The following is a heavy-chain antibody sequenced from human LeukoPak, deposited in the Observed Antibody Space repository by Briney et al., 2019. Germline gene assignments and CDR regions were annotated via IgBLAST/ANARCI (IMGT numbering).Heavy chain of an antibody. CDR1: GGSISSSNW. CDR3: ATYTEDYSGPAFAP. V-gene: IGHV4-4*02. J-gene: IGHJ5*02. Sequence: SETLSLTCAVSGGSISSSNWWSWVRQPPGKGLEWIGEIYHSGSTNYNPSLKSRVTISLDTSNNQFSLKLSSVTAADTAVYYCATYTEDYSGPAFAPWGQGTLVIVSS. CDR2: IYHSGST. D-gene: IGHD3-16*01.